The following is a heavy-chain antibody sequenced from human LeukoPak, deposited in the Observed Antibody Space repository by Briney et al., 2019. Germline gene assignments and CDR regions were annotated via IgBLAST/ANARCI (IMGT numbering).Heavy chain of an antibody. CDR3: ARGSITMIVGWEGLDAFDI. CDR2: ISGSGDNT. D-gene: IGHD3-22*01. CDR1: GFTFSSYA. V-gene: IGHV3-23*01. Sequence: GGSLRLSCAASGFTFSSYAMSWVRQAPGKGLEWVSAISGSGDNTYYADSVKGRFTISRDNSKNTLYLQMNSLRAEDTAVYYCARGSITMIVGWEGLDAFDIWGQGTMVTVSS. J-gene: IGHJ3*02.